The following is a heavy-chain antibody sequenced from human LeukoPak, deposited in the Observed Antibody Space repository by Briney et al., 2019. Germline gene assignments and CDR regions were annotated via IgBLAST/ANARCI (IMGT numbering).Heavy chain of an antibody. D-gene: IGHD4-17*01. CDR1: GGSISSSSYY. CDR3: ARGIQFSDYGDQNFDY. Sequence: SETLSLTCTVSGGSISSSSYYWGWIRQPPGKGLEWIGSIYYSGSTYYNPSLKSRVTISVDTSKNQFSLKLSSVTAADTAVYYCARGIQFSDYGDQNFDYWGQGTLVTVSS. J-gene: IGHJ4*02. V-gene: IGHV4-39*07. CDR2: IYYSGST.